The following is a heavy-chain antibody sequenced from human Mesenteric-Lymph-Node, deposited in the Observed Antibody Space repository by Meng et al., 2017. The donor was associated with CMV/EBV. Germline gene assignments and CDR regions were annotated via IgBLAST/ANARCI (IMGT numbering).Heavy chain of an antibody. J-gene: IGHJ4*02. V-gene: IGHV3-74*01. CDR2: INSDGSST. CDR3: ARRYYYGSGSYSFDY. D-gene: IGHD3-10*01. CDR1: GFTFTSYW. Sequence: GESLKISCAASGFTFTSYWMHWVRQAPGKGLVWVSRINSDGSSTGYADSVKGRFTISRDNAKNTLYLQVNSLRADDTAVYYCARRYYYGSGSYSFDYWGQGTLVTVSS.